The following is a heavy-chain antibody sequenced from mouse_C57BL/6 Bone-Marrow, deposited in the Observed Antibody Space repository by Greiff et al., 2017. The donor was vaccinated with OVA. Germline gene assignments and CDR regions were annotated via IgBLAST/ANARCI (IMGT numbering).Heavy chain of an antibody. Sequence: EVQVVESGGGLVQPGGSMKLSCVASGFTFSNYWMNWVRQSPEKGLEWVAQIRLKSDNYATHYAESVKGRFTISRDDSKSSVYLQMNNLRAEDTGIYYCTGRVYFYYFDYWGQGTTLTVSS. CDR1: GFTFSNYW. CDR3: TGRVYFYYFDY. D-gene: IGHD2-1*01. V-gene: IGHV6-3*01. J-gene: IGHJ2*01. CDR2: IRLKSDNYAT.